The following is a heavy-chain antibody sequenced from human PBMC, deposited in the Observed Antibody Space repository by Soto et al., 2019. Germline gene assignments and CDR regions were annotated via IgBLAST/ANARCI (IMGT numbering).Heavy chain of an antibody. CDR1: GFTFSSYA. Sequence: QVQLVESGGGVVQPGRSLRLSCAASGFTFSSYAMHWVRQAPGKGLEWVAVISYDGSNKYYADSVKGRFTISRDNSKNTLYLQMNSLRAEDTAVYYCATLIVGGYFDYWGQGTLVTVSS. D-gene: IGHD1-26*01. V-gene: IGHV3-30-3*01. J-gene: IGHJ4*02. CDR2: ISYDGSNK. CDR3: ATLIVGGYFDY.